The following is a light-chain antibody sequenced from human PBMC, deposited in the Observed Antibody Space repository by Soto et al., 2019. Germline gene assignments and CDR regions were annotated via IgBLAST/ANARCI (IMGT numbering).Light chain of an antibody. V-gene: IGKV1-5*03. CDR1: QTIDTW. CDR2: TAS. Sequence: DIQMTQSPSTLSASIGDRITISCRASQTIDTWLAWYQQRPGEAPKLLIYTASNLENGVPSRFSGSGSGTAFTLTISSLQPEDFAAYYCQQYSDSSRSFGQRTQVE. CDR3: QQYSDSSRS. J-gene: IGKJ1*01.